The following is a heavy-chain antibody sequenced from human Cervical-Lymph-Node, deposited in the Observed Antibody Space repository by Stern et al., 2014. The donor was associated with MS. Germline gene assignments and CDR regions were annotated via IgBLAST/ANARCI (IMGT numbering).Heavy chain of an antibody. D-gene: IGHD2-21*02. CDR3: ATEKGACSGDDCHVTFDS. V-gene: IGHV3-33*01. CDR1: GFAFSRHC. J-gene: IGHJ4*02. CDR2: IWFDGTNE. Sequence: VQLAESGGGVIQPGRSLRLSCAASGFAFSRHCMHCVRQVPGKVLEWVAVIWFDGTNEKYEDSVKGRFTISRDKSKNSLYLQMNNLRVDDTAIYYCATEKGACSGDDCHVTFDSWGQGTLVTVSS.